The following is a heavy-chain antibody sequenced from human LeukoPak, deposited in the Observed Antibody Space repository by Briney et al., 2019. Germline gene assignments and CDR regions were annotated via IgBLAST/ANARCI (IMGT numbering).Heavy chain of an antibody. CDR2: ISTQSGNT. CDR3: AATDYYDSSGPVDY. CDR1: GYTLTSYG. J-gene: IGHJ4*02. Sequence: ASVKVSCEASGYTLTSYGINWMRQAPGQGLEWMGWISTQSGNTNYAQKVQGRLTLTTDRSTNTAYMELRSLRSDDTAVYYCAATDYYDSSGPVDYWGQATLATVSS. D-gene: IGHD3-22*01. V-gene: IGHV1-18*01.